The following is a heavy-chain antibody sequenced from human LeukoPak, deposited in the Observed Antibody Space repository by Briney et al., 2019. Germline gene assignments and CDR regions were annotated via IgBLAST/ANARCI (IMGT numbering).Heavy chain of an antibody. V-gene: IGHV4-38-2*01. CDR3: ARSPYYFDSSGYHGAYYFDY. CDR1: GYSISSGDY. J-gene: IGHJ4*02. D-gene: IGHD3-22*01. CDR2: IYHSGST. Sequence: PSETLSLTCAVSGYSISSGDYWGWIRQPPGKGLEWIGSIYHSGSTYNNPSLKSRVTMSVDTSKNQFSLNLISVTAADTAVYYCARSPYYFDSSGYHGAYYFDYWGRGTLVTVSS.